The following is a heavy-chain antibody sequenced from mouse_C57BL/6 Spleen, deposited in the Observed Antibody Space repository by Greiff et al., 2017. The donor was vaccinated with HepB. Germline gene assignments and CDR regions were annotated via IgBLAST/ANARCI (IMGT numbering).Heavy chain of an antibody. J-gene: IGHJ3*01. CDR3: ARRDYDAWFAY. V-gene: IGHV5-17*01. D-gene: IGHD2-4*01. CDR2: ISSGSSTI. CDR1: GFTFSDYG. Sequence: EVQLVESGGGLVKPGGSLKLSCAASGFTFSDYGMHWVRQAPEKGLEWVAYISSGSSTIYYADTVKGRFTISRDNAKNTLFLQMTSLRSEDTAMYYCARRDYDAWFAYWGQRTLVTVSA.